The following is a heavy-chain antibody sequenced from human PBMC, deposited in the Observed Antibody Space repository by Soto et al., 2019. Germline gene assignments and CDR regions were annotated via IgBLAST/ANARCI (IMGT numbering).Heavy chain of an antibody. V-gene: IGHV1-69*01. D-gene: IGHD1-26*01. Sequence: QVQLVQSGAEVQKPGSSVKVSCKASGGTFSSYSINWVRQAPGQGLEWMGEIIPIFGTANYAQKFQGRVTITADESMSTAYMELSSLRSEDTAVYYCARDGGRHSGGIDYWGQGTLVTVSS. CDR1: GGTFSSYS. J-gene: IGHJ4*02. CDR3: ARDGGRHSGGIDY. CDR2: IIPIFGTA.